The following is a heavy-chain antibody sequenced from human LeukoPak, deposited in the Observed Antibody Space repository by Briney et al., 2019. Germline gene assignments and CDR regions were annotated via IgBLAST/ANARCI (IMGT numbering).Heavy chain of an antibody. CDR3: AREYSSSWYRWFDP. V-gene: IGHV4-59*12. J-gene: IGHJ5*02. CDR2: LYYSGST. CDR1: GGSISSCY. Sequence: SETLSLTCTVSGGSISSCYWSWIRQPPGKGLEWIGYLYYSGSTNYNPSLKSRVSISVDTSKNQFSLKLSSVTAADTAVYFCAREYSSSWYRWFDPWGQGTLVTVSS. D-gene: IGHD6-13*01.